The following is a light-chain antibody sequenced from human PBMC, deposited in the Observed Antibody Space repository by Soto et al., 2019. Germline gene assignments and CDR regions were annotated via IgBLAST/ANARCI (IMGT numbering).Light chain of an antibody. Sequence: QSVLTQPPSVSGAPGQRVTISCTGSSSNIGAGYDVHWYQQLPGTAPKLLIYGNSNRPSGVPDRFSGSKSGTSASLAITGLKAEDEAEYCCQAYDSSRSGVVFGGGTQLTVL. CDR2: GNS. CDR3: QAYDSSRSGVV. J-gene: IGLJ2*01. V-gene: IGLV1-40*01. CDR1: SSNIGAGYD.